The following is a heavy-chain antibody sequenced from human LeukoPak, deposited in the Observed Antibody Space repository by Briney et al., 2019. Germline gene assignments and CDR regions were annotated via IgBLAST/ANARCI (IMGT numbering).Heavy chain of an antibody. D-gene: IGHD6-13*01. CDR3: ARGGYSSSWYPDY. V-gene: IGHV1-2*02. J-gene: IGHJ4*02. CDR1: GYTFTGYY. CDR2: INPNSGGT. Sequence: ASVKVSCKASGYTFTGYYMHWVRQAPGQGLEWMGWINPNSGGTNYAQKFQGRVTMTRDTSISTAYMELSRQRSDDTAVYYCARGGYSSSWYPDYWGQGTLVTVSS.